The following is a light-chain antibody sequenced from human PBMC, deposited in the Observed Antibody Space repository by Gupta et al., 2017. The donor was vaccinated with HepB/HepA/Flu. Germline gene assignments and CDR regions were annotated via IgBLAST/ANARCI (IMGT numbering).Light chain of an antibody. J-gene: IGKJ4*01. Sequence: EIVLTQSPGTLSLSPGERATLSCRASQSVSSSYLAWYQQKPGQAPRLLIYGASSRATGIPDRFSGSGSETDFTLTSSRLEHEDFAVYYYQQYCTSPFGGGTKVEIK. CDR2: GAS. CDR1: QSVSSSY. CDR3: QQYCTSP. V-gene: IGKV3-20*01.